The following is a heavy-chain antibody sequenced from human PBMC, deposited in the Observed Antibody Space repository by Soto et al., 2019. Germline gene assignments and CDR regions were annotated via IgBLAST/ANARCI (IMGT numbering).Heavy chain of an antibody. Sequence: ETLSVTCTVSGGSVSSGSYYWSWIRQPPGKGLEWIGYIYYSGSTNYNPSLKSRVTISVDTSKNQFSLKLSSVTAADTAVYYCARDPTVTIFGVVIPDAFDIWGQGTMVIVSS. D-gene: IGHD3-3*01. V-gene: IGHV4-61*01. CDR1: GGSVSSGSYY. J-gene: IGHJ3*02. CDR2: IYYSGST. CDR3: ARDPTVTIFGVVIPDAFDI.